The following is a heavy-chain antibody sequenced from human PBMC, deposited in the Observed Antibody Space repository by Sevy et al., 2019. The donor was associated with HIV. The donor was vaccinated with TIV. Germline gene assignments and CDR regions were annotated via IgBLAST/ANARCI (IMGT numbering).Heavy chain of an antibody. D-gene: IGHD3-3*01. V-gene: IGHV4-59*13. Sequence: SETLSLTCTVSGGSISSYYWSWIRQPPGKGLEWIGYIYYSGSTNYNPSLKSRVTISVDTSKNQFSLKLGSVTASDTAVYYCAGSGFLEWPGSFRGPRNWFDPWGQGTLVTVSS. CDR2: IYYSGST. CDR1: GGSISSYY. J-gene: IGHJ5*02. CDR3: AGSGFLEWPGSFRGPRNWFDP.